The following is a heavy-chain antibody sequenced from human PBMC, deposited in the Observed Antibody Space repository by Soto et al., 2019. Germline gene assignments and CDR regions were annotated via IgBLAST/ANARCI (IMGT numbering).Heavy chain of an antibody. CDR3: AKDLPYGSGRSMDV. J-gene: IGHJ6*03. D-gene: IGHD3-10*01. Sequence: GGSLRLSCASSGFTFSSYAMSWVRQAPGKGLEWVSAISGSGGSTYYADSVKGRFTISRDNSKNTLYLQMNSLRAEDTAVYYCAKDLPYGSGRSMDVWGKGTTVTVSS. CDR1: GFTFSSYA. V-gene: IGHV3-23*01. CDR2: ISGSGGST.